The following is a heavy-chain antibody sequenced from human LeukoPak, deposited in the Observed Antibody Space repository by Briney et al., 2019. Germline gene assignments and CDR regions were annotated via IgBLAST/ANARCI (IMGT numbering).Heavy chain of an antibody. CDR3: AKDQGGGIAAAGTGFDY. D-gene: IGHD6-13*01. Sequence: GGSLRLSCAASGFTFSSYGMRWVRQAPGKGLEWVAVISYDGSNKYYADSVKGRFTISRDNSKNTLYLQMNSLRAEDTAVYYCAKDQGGGIAAAGTGFDYWGQGTLVTVSS. CDR2: ISYDGSNK. J-gene: IGHJ4*02. CDR1: GFTFSSYG. V-gene: IGHV3-30*18.